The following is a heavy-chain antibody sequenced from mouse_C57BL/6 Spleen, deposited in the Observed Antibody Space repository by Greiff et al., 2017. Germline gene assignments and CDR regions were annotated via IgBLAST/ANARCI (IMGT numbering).Heavy chain of an antibody. CDR3: ARGLYYGNYWFAY. V-gene: IGHV5-4*03. CDR2: ISDGGSYT. Sequence: EVKLVESGGGLVKPRGSLKLSCAASGFTFSSYAMSWVRQTPEKRLEWVATISDGGSYTYYPDNVKGRFTISRDNAKNNLYLQMSHLKSEDTAMYYCARGLYYGNYWFAYWGQGTLVTVSA. D-gene: IGHD2-1*01. CDR1: GFTFSSYA. J-gene: IGHJ3*01.